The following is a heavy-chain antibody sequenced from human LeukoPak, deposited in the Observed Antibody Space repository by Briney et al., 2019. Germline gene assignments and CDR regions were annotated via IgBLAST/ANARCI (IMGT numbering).Heavy chain of an antibody. CDR3: AKDREYYDSSGYYKPSLGAFDI. D-gene: IGHD3-22*01. CDR1: GFTFSSYA. CDR2: ISGSGGST. J-gene: IGHJ3*02. Sequence: GWSLRLSCAASGFTFSSYAMSWARQAPGKGLEWVSAISGSGGSTYYADSVKGRFTISRDNSKNTLYLQMNSMRAEDTAVYYCAKDREYYDSSGYYKPSLGAFDIWGQGTMVTVSS. V-gene: IGHV3-23*01.